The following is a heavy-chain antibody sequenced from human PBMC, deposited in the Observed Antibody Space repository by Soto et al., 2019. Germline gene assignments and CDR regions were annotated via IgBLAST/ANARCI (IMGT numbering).Heavy chain of an antibody. D-gene: IGHD5-12*01. CDR3: ARDLEWLRFSR. J-gene: IGHJ4*02. CDR2: IYYSGST. V-gene: IGHV4-30-4*01. CDR1: GGSISSCDYY. Sequence: SETLSLTCTVSGGSISSCDYYWSWIRQPPGKGLEWIGYIYYSGSTYYNPSLKSRVTISVDTSKNQFSLKLSSVTAADTAVYYCARDLEWLRFSRWGQGTLVTVS.